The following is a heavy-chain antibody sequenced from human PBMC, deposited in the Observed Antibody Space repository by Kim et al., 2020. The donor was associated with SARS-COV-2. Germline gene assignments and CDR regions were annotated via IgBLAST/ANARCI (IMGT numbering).Heavy chain of an antibody. D-gene: IGHD3-22*01. J-gene: IGHJ4*02. V-gene: IGHV3-49*03. Sequence: GGSLRLSCSASGFTFGDFAMNWFRQAPGKGLEWVGFIRSKTFGGTTEYAASVKGRFTISRDDSKSIAYLQMNSLKTEDTGVYYCSRDPWYYYDTSGYPNGDYWGQGTLVTVSS. CDR3: SRDPWYYYDTSGYPNGDY. CDR1: GFTFGDFA. CDR2: IRSKTFGGTT.